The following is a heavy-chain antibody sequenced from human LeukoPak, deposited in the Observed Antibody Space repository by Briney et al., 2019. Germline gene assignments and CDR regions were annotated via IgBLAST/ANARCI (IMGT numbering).Heavy chain of an antibody. Sequence: SETLSLTCSVSGGSISGHYWTWIRQPPGKGLEWIGYIYSSGSTNYNSSLKSRVTISEDTSKNQFSLRVRSVTAADTAVYYCARVPTIFGVDMSYFDYWGQGNLVTVSS. V-gene: IGHV4-59*11. D-gene: IGHD3-3*01. CDR2: IYSSGST. CDR1: GGSISGHY. J-gene: IGHJ4*02. CDR3: ARVPTIFGVDMSYFDY.